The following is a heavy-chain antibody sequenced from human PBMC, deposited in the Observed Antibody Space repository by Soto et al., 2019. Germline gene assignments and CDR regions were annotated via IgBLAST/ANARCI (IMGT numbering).Heavy chain of an antibody. J-gene: IGHJ4*02. CDR2: IYYRGST. CDR1: GGSVSSGGYY. V-gene: IGHV4-61*08. CDR3: ARGTAASPVDY. Sequence: PSETLSLTCTVSGGSVSSGGYYWSWIRQPPGKGLEWIGYIYYRGSTNYKPSLKSRVTISVDTSKNQFSLKLTSVTAADTAVYYCARGTAASPVDYWGQGTLVTVSS. D-gene: IGHD6-6*01.